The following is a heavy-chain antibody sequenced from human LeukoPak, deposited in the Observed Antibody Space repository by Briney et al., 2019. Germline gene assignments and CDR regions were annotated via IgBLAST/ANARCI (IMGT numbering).Heavy chain of an antibody. CDR3: ARRDYDFWSGLYYYYYMDV. Sequence: PGGSLRLSCAASGFTFSDYYMSWIRQAPGKGLEWVSYISISGSTIHYADSVKGRFTISRDNAKNSLYLQMNSLRAEDTAVYYCARRDYDFWSGLYYYYYMDVWGKGTTVTVSS. CDR2: ISISGSTI. D-gene: IGHD3-3*01. J-gene: IGHJ6*03. CDR1: GFTFSDYY. V-gene: IGHV3-11*04.